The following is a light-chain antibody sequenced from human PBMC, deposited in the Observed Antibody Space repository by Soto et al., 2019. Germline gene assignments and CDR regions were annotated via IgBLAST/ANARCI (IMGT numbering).Light chain of an antibody. CDR1: NIGKKN. CDR3: HVWDSNNVV. CDR2: RDS. J-gene: IGLJ2*01. Sequence: SYELTQPLSVSVVLGQTARITCGGNNIGKKNVHWYQQKPGQAPVMVIYRDSSRPSGIPERFSGSKSGDTATLTISSAQAVDEADYYCHVWDSNNVVFGGGTQLPS. V-gene: IGLV3-9*01.